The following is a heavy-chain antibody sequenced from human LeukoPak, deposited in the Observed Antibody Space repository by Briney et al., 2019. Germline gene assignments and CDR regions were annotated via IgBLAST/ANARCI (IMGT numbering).Heavy chain of an antibody. CDR3: AAGNYYGSDTLDY. CDR2: IYYSGST. V-gene: IGHV4-39*07. J-gene: IGHJ4*02. CDR1: GGSISSSSYY. D-gene: IGHD3-10*01. Sequence: TETLSLTCTVSGGSISSSSYYWGWIRQPPGKGLEWIGSIYYSGSTYYNPSLKSRVTISVDTSKNQFSLKLSSVTAADTAVYYCAAGNYYGSDTLDYWGQGTLVTVSS.